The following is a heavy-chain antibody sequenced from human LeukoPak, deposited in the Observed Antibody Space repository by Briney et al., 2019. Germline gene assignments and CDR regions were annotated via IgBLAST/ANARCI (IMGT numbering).Heavy chain of an antibody. Sequence: SETLSLTCAVYGVSFSGYYWSWIRQPPGKGLEWIGEINHSGSTNYNPSLKSRVTISIDTSKNQFSLKINSVTAADTAVYYCARERTTVTTFVRYHYGMDVWAQGTTVTVSS. CDR1: GVSFSGYY. J-gene: IGHJ6*02. V-gene: IGHV4-34*01. D-gene: IGHD4-17*01. CDR3: ARERTTVTTFVRYHYGMDV. CDR2: INHSGST.